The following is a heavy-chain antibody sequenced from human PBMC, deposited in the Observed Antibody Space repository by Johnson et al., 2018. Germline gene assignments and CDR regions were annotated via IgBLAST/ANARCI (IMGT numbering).Heavy chain of an antibody. CDR3: SRNAGSYSNDN. D-gene: IGHD1-26*01. Sequence: EVQLVESWGGLVQPGGSLKLSCAASGFTFSDYAMHWVRQAPGEGLEWVGRIRSKVNSYAPAYGASVKCRFTISRDDSKNTAYLQMNSLKTEDTAVYYCSRNAGSYSNDNWGQGTLVTVSS. CDR2: IRSKVNSYAP. CDR1: GFTFSDYA. J-gene: IGHJ4*02. V-gene: IGHV3-73*01.